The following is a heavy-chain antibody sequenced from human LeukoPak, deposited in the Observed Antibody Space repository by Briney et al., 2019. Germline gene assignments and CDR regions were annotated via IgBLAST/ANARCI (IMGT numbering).Heavy chain of an antibody. CDR3: ARDSGQSRYSSGWWPN. V-gene: IGHV3-7*01. CDR1: GFTFSSYW. Sequence: QSGGSLRLSCAASGFTFSSYWMSWVRQAPGKGLEWVANIKQDGSEKYYVDSVKGRFTISRDNAKNSLYLQMNSLRAEDTAVYYCARDSGQSRYSSGWWPNWGQGTLVTVSS. J-gene: IGHJ4*02. CDR2: IKQDGSEK. D-gene: IGHD6-19*01.